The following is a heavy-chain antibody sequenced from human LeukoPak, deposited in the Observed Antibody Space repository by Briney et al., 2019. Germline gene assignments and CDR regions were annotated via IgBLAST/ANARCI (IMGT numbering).Heavy chain of an antibody. CDR1: GGSFSGYY. D-gene: IGHD2-2*01. J-gene: IGHJ6*03. Sequence: PSETLSLTCAVYGGSFSGYYWSWIRQPPGKGLEWIGEINHSGSTNYNPSLKSRVTISVDTSKNQFSLKLSSVTAADTAVYYCAREIYCSSTSCSTDYYYYYYMDVWGKGTTVTVSS. CDR2: INHSGST. V-gene: IGHV4-34*01. CDR3: AREIYCSSTSCSTDYYYYYYMDV.